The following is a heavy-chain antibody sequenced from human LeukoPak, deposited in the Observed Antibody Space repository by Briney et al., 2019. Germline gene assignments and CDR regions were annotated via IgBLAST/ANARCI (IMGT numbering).Heavy chain of an antibody. Sequence: ASVKVSCKASGYTFTSYGISWVRQAPGQGLEWMGWISAYNGNTNYAQKPQGRVTMTTDTSTSTAYMELRSLRSDDTAVYYCARTYYYDSSGYYHPFDYWGQGTLVTVSS. CDR1: GYTFTSYG. CDR2: ISAYNGNT. V-gene: IGHV1-18*01. CDR3: ARTYYYDSSGYYHPFDY. J-gene: IGHJ4*02. D-gene: IGHD3-22*01.